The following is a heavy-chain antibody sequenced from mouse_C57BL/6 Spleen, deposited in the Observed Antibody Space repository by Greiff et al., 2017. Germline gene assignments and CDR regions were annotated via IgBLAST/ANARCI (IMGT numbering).Heavy chain of an antibody. CDR1: GYTFTDYY. CDR2: INPNNGGT. J-gene: IGHJ1*03. Sequence: VQLQQSGPELVKPGASVKISCKASGYTFTDYYMNWVKQSHGKSLEWIGDINPNNGGTSYNQKFKGKATLTVDKSSSTAYMELRSLTSEDSAVYYCARKDWAYWYFDVWGTGTTVTVSS. V-gene: IGHV1-26*01. D-gene: IGHD4-1*01. CDR3: ARKDWAYWYFDV.